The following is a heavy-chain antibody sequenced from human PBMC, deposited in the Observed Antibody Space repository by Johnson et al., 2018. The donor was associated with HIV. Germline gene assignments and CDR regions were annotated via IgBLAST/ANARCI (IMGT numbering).Heavy chain of an antibody. J-gene: IGHJ3*02. CDR2: ISSNGGST. D-gene: IGHD3-22*01. CDR3: ALTSYYDSRGAFDI. CDR1: GFTFSSYA. Sequence: VQLVESGGGLVQPGGSLRLSCAASGFTFSSYAMHWVRQAPGKGLEYVSAISSNGGSTYYANSVKGRFTISRDNSKNTLYLQMGSLRAEDTAVYYCALTSYYDSRGAFDIWGQGTMVTVSS. V-gene: IGHV3-64*01.